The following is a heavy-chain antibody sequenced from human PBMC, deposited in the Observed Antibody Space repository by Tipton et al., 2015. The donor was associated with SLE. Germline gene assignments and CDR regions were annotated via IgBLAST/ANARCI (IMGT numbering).Heavy chain of an antibody. CDR1: GASISSRSYY. D-gene: IGHD3/OR15-3a*01. J-gene: IGHJ3*02. V-gene: IGHV4-61*02. Sequence: TLSLTCTVSGASISSRSYYWNWIRQPAGKGLEWIGRIYTGGSTYYNPSLESRVTISMDTSKNQFSLKLTSVTAADTAVYYCARTRDYDFWGHRLPEAFDIWGQGTKVTVSS. CDR2: IYTGGST. CDR3: ARTRDYDFWGHRLPEAFDI.